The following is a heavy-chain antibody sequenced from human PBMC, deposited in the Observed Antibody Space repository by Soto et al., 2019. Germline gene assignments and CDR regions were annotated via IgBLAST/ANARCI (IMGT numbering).Heavy chain of an antibody. Sequence: EVQLLESGGGLVQPGGSLRLSCEASGFTFNIYAMNWVRQAPGKGLEWVSTISTSGDYTNYADSVTGRFTISRDNSKNTVSQQMNSLRAEDTAVYYCAKAGYYNDRSGYYYFDHWGQGTLVTVSS. D-gene: IGHD3-22*01. CDR2: ISTSGDYT. V-gene: IGHV3-23*01. CDR1: GFTFNIYA. CDR3: AKAGYYNDRSGYYYFDH. J-gene: IGHJ4*02.